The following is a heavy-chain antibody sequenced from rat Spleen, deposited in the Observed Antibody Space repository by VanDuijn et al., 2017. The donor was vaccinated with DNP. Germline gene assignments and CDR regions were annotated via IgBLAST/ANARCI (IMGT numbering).Heavy chain of an antibody. CDR2: LSTGGGNT. J-gene: IGHJ2*01. Sequence: EVQLVESGGGLVQPGRSLKLSCAASGFTFSNYGMAWVRQTPTKGLEWVASLSTGGGNTYYSDSVKGRFSLSRDNAKSTLYRQVNSLRSEDTATYFCTRAGTYYGYTYDFDYWGQGVMVTVSS. CDR3: TRAGTYYGYTYDFDY. CDR1: GFTFSNYG. V-gene: IGHV5S13*01. D-gene: IGHD1-9*01.